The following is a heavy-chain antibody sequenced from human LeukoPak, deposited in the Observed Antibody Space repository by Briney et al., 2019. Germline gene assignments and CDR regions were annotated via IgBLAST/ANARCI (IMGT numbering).Heavy chain of an antibody. V-gene: IGHV4-61*02. CDR2: IYTSGST. Sequence: SETLSLTCTVSGDSISSSNYFWGWIRQPAGKGLEWIGRIYTSGSTNYNPSLKSRVTMSVDTSKNQFSLKLSSVTAADTAVYYCARSYYGSGKDAFDIWGQGTMVTVSS. D-gene: IGHD3-10*01. J-gene: IGHJ3*02. CDR3: ARSYYGSGKDAFDI. CDR1: GDSISSSNYF.